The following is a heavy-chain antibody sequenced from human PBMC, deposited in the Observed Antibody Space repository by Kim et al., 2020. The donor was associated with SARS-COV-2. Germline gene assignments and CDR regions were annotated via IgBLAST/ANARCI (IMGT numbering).Heavy chain of an antibody. V-gene: IGHV1-18*01. Sequence: QKLQGRVTMTTDTSTSTAYMELRSLRSDDTAVYYCARAGSYSSGWYETDYWGQGTLVTVSS. CDR3: ARAGSYSSGWYETDY. J-gene: IGHJ4*02. D-gene: IGHD6-19*01.